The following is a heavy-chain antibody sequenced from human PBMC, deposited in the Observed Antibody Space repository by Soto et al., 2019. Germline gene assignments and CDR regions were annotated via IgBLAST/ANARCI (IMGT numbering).Heavy chain of an antibody. CDR1: GFSLSTSGVG. D-gene: IGHD2-2*01. Sequence: QITLKESGPTLVNPTQTLTLTCTFSGFSLSTSGVGVGWIRQPPGKALEWLALIYWDDDKRYSPSLKSRLTITKDTSKNQVVLTMTNMDPVDTATYYCAHSYCSSTSCYYDYYYYMDVWGKGTTVTVSS. CDR2: IYWDDDK. CDR3: AHSYCSSTSCYYDYYYYMDV. V-gene: IGHV2-5*02. J-gene: IGHJ6*03.